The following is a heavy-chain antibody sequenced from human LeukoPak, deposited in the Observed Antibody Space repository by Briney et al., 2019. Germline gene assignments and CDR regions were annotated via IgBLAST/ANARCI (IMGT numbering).Heavy chain of an antibody. CDR3: ARDPNAVVVPAGDFDY. J-gene: IGHJ4*02. D-gene: IGHD2-2*01. CDR1: GFTFSSYA. Sequence: AGGSLRLSCAASGFTFSSYAMHWVRQAPGKGLEWVAVISYDGSNKYYADSVKGRFTISRDNSKNTLYLQMNSLRAEDTAVCYCARDPNAVVVPAGDFDYWGQGTLVTVSS. CDR2: ISYDGSNK. V-gene: IGHV3-30-3*01.